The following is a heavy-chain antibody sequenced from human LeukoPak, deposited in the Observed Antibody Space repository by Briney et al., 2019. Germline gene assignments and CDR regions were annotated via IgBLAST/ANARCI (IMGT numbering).Heavy chain of an antibody. Sequence: GGSLRLSCAASGFTFSSYWMSWVRQPPGKGLEWVANIKQDGSEKYYVDSVKGRFTISRDNAKNSLYLQMNSLRAEDTAVYYCARTNREYQLGYCYYMDVWGKGTTVTVSS. CDR2: IKQDGSEK. V-gene: IGHV3-7*01. D-gene: IGHD2-2*01. J-gene: IGHJ6*03. CDR1: GFTFSSYW. CDR3: ARTNREYQLGYCYYMDV.